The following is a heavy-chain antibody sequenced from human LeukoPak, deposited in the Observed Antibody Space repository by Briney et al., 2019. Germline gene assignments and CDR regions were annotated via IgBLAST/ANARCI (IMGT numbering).Heavy chain of an antibody. CDR3: RCVGAVAGTVFDY. CDR2: INPSGGST. D-gene: IGHD6-19*01. J-gene: IGHJ4*02. CDR1: GYTFTSYY. V-gene: IGHV1-46*01. Sequence: ASVKVSCKASGYTFTSYYMHWVRQAPGQGLEWMGIINPSGGSTSYAQKFQGRVTMTRDTSTSTVYMELSSLRSEATAVYYCRCVGAVAGTVFDYWGQGTLVTVSS.